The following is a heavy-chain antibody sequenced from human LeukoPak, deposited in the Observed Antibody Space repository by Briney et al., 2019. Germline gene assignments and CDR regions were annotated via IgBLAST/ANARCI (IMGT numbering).Heavy chain of an antibody. Sequence: GGSLRLSCAASGFTFSSYAMHWVRQAPGKGLEWVAVISYDGSNKYYADSVKGRFTISRDNSKNTLYLQMNSLRAEDTAVYYCARADLIAVAAFDIWGQGTMVTVSS. V-gene: IGHV3-30-3*01. CDR2: ISYDGSNK. J-gene: IGHJ3*02. D-gene: IGHD6-19*01. CDR1: GFTFSSYA. CDR3: ARADLIAVAAFDI.